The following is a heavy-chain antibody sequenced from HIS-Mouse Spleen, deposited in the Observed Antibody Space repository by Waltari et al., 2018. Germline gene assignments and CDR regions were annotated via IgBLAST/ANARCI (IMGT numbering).Heavy chain of an antibody. CDR3: AKGLSIAVAAITGAFDI. V-gene: IGHV3-30*18. J-gene: IGHJ3*02. CDR1: GFTFSSYG. D-gene: IGHD6-19*01. Sequence: QVQLVESGGGVVQPGRSLRLSCAASGFTFSSYGMHWVRQAPGKGLEWVAVISYDGSNKYYAGSVKGRFTISRENSKNTLYLQMNSLRAEDTAVYYCAKGLSIAVAAITGAFDIWGQGTMVTVSS. CDR2: ISYDGSNK.